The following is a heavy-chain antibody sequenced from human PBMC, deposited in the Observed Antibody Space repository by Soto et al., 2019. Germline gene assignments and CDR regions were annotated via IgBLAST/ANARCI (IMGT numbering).Heavy chain of an antibody. Sequence: SETLSLTCTVSGGSISSSSYYWGWIRQPPGKGLEWIGSIYYSGSTYYNPSLKSRVTMSVDTSKNQFSLKLSSVTAADTAVYYCARLPDYGDYGFFDYWGQGTLVTVSS. V-gene: IGHV4-39*01. D-gene: IGHD4-17*01. CDR1: GGSISSSSYY. CDR3: ARLPDYGDYGFFDY. J-gene: IGHJ4*02. CDR2: IYYSGST.